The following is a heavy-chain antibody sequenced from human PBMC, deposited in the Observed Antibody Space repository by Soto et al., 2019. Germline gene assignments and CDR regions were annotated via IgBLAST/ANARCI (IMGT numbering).Heavy chain of an antibody. V-gene: IGHV3-30*18. CDR2: ISYDGSNK. Sequence: GSLRLSCAASGFTFNSYGMHWVRQGPGNGLEWVAFISYDGSNKYYADSVKGRFTISRDNSKNTLYLQMNSLRAEDTAVYYCAKDLGTTWRYYYGMDVWGQGTTVTVSS. J-gene: IGHJ6*02. D-gene: IGHD4-17*01. CDR1: GFTFNSYG. CDR3: AKDLGTTWRYYYGMDV.